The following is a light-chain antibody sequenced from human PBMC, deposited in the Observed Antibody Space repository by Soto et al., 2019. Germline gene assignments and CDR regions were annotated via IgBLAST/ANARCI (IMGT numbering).Light chain of an antibody. CDR1: SSNIGSNY. CDR3: AAWDDSLSGDV. J-gene: IGLJ1*01. V-gene: IGLV1-47*01. Sequence: QAVVTQPPSASGTPGQRVTISCSGSSSNIGSNYVYWYQQLSGTAPKLLIYRNNQRPSGVPDRFSGSKSGTSASLAISGLRSEDEADYYCAAWDDSLSGDVFGTGTKLTVL. CDR2: RNN.